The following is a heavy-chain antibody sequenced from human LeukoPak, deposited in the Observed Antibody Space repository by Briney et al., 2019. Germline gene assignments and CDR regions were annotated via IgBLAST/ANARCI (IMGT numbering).Heavy chain of an antibody. CDR1: GGSISSGGYL. Sequence: SQTLPLTCAVSGGSISSGGYLWSWIRQPPGKRLEWIGYIYHSGSTYYNQSLKSRVTISVDRAKNQFSRKLSSVTAADTAVYYCAGSERGRYCSGGRCQTDAFDSCGQGTMVTVSS. CDR3: AGSERGRYCSGGRCQTDAFDS. V-gene: IGHV4-30-2*01. D-gene: IGHD2-15*01. CDR2: IYHSGST. J-gene: IGHJ3*02.